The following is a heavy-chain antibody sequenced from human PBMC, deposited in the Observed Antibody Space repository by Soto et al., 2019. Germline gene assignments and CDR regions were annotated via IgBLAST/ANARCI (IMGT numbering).Heavy chain of an antibody. V-gene: IGHV3-48*02. CDR1: GFSFSIYS. D-gene: IGHD3-3*01. J-gene: IGHJ6*02. CDR3: ARYKYYDFSYGMDV. CDR2: ISSSSSTM. Sequence: EVQLVESGGGLVQPGGSLRLSCAASGFSFSIYSLNWVRQAPGKGLEWVSYISSSSSTMYYADSVKGRFTISRDNAKNSLYLQMNSLRDEDTAVYYCARYKYYDFSYGMDVWGQGTTVTVSS.